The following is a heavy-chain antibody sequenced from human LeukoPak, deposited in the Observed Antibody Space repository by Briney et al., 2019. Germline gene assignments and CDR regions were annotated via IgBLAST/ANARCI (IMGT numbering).Heavy chain of an antibody. CDR1: GYTFTSYG. CDR2: INPNSGGT. CDR3: ARDRKTNYYYYYMDV. Sequence: GASVKVSCKASGYTFTSYGISWVRQAPGQGLEWMGWINPNSGGTNYAQKFQGRVTMTRDTSISTAYMELSRLRSDDTAVYYCARDRKTNYYYYYMDVWGKGTTVTVSS. V-gene: IGHV1-2*02. J-gene: IGHJ6*03.